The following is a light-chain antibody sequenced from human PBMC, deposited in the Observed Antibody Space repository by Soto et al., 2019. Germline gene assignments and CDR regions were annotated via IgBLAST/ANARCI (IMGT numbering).Light chain of an antibody. CDR2: DTS. CDR3: QQYGTSPQT. CDR1: QSVTSNY. V-gene: IGKV3-20*01. J-gene: IGKJ1*01. Sequence: ELVLSQSPGTLSLSPGERATLSCRASQSVTSNYLAWYQQKPGRAPGLLIYDTSTRASGVPDRFSGSGSGTEFTLTISRLEPEDFAVYYCQQYGTSPQTFGQGTKVDIK.